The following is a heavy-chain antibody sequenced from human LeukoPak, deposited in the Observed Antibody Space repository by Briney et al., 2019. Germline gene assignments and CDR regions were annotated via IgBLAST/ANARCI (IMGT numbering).Heavy chain of an antibody. CDR2: ISGSGDTT. V-gene: IGHV3-23*01. Sequence: GGSLRLSCAASGFTFSSYAMTWVRQAPGKGLEWISDISGSGDTTYYADSVKGRFTISRDNFKNTLYLQMNSLRAEDTAIYYCTRVGYIDEGIDYWGQGTLVTVSS. CDR1: GFTFSSYA. CDR3: TRVGYIDEGIDY. D-gene: IGHD5-24*01. J-gene: IGHJ4*02.